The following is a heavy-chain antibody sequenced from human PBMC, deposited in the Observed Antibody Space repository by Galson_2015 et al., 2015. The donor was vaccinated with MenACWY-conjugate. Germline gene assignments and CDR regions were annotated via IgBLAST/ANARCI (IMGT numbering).Heavy chain of an antibody. Sequence: SLRLSCAASGFTFSHYYTSWIRQAPGKGLEWVSYISSDSSSTNYADSVKGRFTISRGNAKKLLYLQMNSLRAEDAAFYYCARDSKHYGGNSGEFDPWGQGTLVTVSS. CDR1: GFTFSHYY. J-gene: IGHJ5*02. CDR3: ARDSKHYGGNSGEFDP. D-gene: IGHD4-23*01. CDR2: ISSDSSST. V-gene: IGHV3-11*06.